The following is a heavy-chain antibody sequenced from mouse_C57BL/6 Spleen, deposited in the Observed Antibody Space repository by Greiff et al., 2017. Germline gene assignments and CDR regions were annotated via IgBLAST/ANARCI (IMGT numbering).Heavy chain of an antibody. Sequence: EVQLQQSGPVLVKPGASVKMSCKASGYTFTDYYMNWVKQSHGKSLEWIGVINPYNGGTSYNQKFKGKATLTVDKSSSTAYMELNSLTSEDSAVYYCARFLLYYGSSPLDYWGQGTTLTVSS. D-gene: IGHD1-1*01. J-gene: IGHJ2*01. CDR2: INPYNGGT. CDR1: GYTFTDYY. V-gene: IGHV1-19*01. CDR3: ARFLLYYGSSPLDY.